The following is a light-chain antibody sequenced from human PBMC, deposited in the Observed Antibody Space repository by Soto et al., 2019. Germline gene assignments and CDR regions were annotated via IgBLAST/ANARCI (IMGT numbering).Light chain of an antibody. CDR3: NSYRTGSTYV. CDR1: SSDIGGYNF. Sequence: QSVLTQPASVSGSPGQSITIACTGTSSDIGGYNFVSWYQQHPGKAPKLLISDVGNRPSGVSNRFSGSKSGNTASLTISGLQAEDEANYYCNSYRTGSTYVFGTGTKLTVL. V-gene: IGLV2-14*01. J-gene: IGLJ1*01. CDR2: DVG.